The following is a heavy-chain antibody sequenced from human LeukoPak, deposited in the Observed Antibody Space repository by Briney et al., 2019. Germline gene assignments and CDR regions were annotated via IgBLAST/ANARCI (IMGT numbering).Heavy chain of an antibody. CDR1: GYTFTGYY. D-gene: IGHD1-26*01. CDR3: ARGEGSYWWYYFDY. J-gene: IGHJ4*02. V-gene: IGHV1-2*04. Sequence: ASVKVSCKASGYTFTGYYMHWVRQAPGQGLEWMGWINPNSGGTNYAQKFQGWVTMTRDTSISTAYMELSRLRSDDTAVYYCARGEGSYWWYYFDYWGQGTLVTVSS. CDR2: INPNSGGT.